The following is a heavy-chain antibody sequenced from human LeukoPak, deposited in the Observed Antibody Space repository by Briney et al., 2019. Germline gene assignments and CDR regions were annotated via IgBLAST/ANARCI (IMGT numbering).Heavy chain of an antibody. D-gene: IGHD5-12*01. CDR3: AREARGYSGYDYYYYGMDV. CDR1: GFTFSSYA. J-gene: IGHJ6*02. CDR2: ISYDGSNK. Sequence: PGGSLRLSCAASGFTFSSYAMHWVRQAPGKGLEWVAVISYDGSNKYYADSVKGRFTISRDNSKNTLYLQMNSLRAEDTAVYYCAREARGYSGYDYYYYGMDVWGQGTTVTVSS. V-gene: IGHV3-30*04.